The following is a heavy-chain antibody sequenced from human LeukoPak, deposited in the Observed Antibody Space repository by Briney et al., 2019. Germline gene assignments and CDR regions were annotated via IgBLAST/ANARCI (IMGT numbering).Heavy chain of an antibody. V-gene: IGHV3-73*01. CDR1: GFTFSGSA. J-gene: IGHJ6*02. D-gene: IGHD4-23*01. CDR3: TRLSGGNSDSYYYGLDV. Sequence: GGCLRLSCAASGFTFSGSAIHWVRQASGKGLEWVARIKTKAESYATAYVASVKGRFTISRDDSKNTAYLQMDSLKTEDTAMYYCTRLSGGNSDSYYYGLDVWGQGTTVTVSS. CDR2: IKTKAESYAT.